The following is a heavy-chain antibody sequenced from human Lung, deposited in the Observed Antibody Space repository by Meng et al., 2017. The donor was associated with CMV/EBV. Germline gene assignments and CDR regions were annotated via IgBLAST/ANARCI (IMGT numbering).Heavy chain of an antibody. Sequence: SXTXSLXXTVSGASISINTYFWDWIRQPPGKGLEWIGSISYGGSTYYNSSLKSRVRISLDTSKSQLTLKLSSVTAADTDVYYCARIFPSDYYKYAMDVWGQGTXVTVSS. CDR2: ISYGGST. D-gene: IGHD3-3*01. CDR1: GASISINTYF. CDR3: ARIFPSDYYKYAMDV. J-gene: IGHJ6*02. V-gene: IGHV4-39*06.